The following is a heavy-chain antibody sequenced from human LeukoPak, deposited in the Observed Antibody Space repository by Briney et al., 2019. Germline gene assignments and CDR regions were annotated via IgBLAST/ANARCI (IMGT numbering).Heavy chain of an antibody. CDR3: AREYYDSSGYYYQTQGFDY. Sequence: ASVKVSCKASGYTFTGYYMHWVRQAPGQGLELMGWINPNSGGTNYAQKFQGRVTMTRDTSISTAYMELSRLRSDDTAVYYCAREYYDSSGYYYQTQGFDYWGQGTLVTVSS. V-gene: IGHV1-2*02. J-gene: IGHJ4*02. CDR2: INPNSGGT. CDR1: GYTFTGYY. D-gene: IGHD3-22*01.